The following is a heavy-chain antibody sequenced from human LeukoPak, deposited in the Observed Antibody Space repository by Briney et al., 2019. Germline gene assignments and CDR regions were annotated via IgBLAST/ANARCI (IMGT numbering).Heavy chain of an antibody. CDR1: GGSISSYY. CDR3: GRGTFYGDYVDY. CDR2: INHSGST. J-gene: IGHJ4*02. D-gene: IGHD4-17*01. Sequence: PSETLSLTCTVSGGSISSYYWSWIRQPPGKGLEWIGEINHSGSTHYNPSLRSRVAISVDTSKDQFSLKLSSVTAADTAVYYCGRGTFYGDYVDYWGQGTLVTVSS. V-gene: IGHV4-34*01.